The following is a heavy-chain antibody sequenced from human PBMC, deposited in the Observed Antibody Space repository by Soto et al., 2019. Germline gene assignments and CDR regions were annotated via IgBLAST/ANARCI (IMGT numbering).Heavy chain of an antibody. J-gene: IGHJ5*02. CDR2: VYYSGST. D-gene: IGHD2-15*01. Sequence: QVQLQESGPGLVKSSETLSLTCTVSGGSISSYYWSWIRQPPGKGLEWIGYVYYSGSTNYNPSLKSRVIISVDTSKNKFSLELSSVTTADPAVYYCAGDGRYCSGGSCYRFDPWGQGTLVTVSS. CDR1: GGSISSYY. CDR3: AGDGRYCSGGSCYRFDP. V-gene: IGHV4-59*01.